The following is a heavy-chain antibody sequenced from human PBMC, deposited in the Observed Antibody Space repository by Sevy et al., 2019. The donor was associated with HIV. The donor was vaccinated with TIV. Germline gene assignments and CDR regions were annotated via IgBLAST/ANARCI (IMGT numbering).Heavy chain of an antibody. CDR3: ARDSARVIVPTAGFDS. J-gene: IGHJ5*01. D-gene: IGHD1-1*01. CDR1: GFTFRSFS. CDR2: IWYDGRTK. V-gene: IGHV3-33*01. Sequence: GGSLRLSCSASGFTFRSFSMHWVRQAPGKGLEWVAAIWYDGRTKQYADSVKGRFTISRDNSKNVLGLEMNSLRAEDTGLYFCARDSARVIVPTAGFDSWGQGTVVTVSS.